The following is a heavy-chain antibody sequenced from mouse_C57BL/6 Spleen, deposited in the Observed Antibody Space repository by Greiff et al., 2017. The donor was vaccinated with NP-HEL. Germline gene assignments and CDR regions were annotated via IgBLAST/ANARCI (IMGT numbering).Heavy chain of an antibody. Sequence: VQLKESGGGLVKPGGSLKLSCAASGFTFSDYGMHWVRQAPEKGLEWVAYISSGSSTIYYADTVKGRFTISRDNAKNTLFLQMTSLRSEDTAMYYCARFRYFDVWGTGTTVTVSS. J-gene: IGHJ1*03. CDR3: ARFRYFDV. CDR2: ISSGSSTI. CDR1: GFTFSDYG. V-gene: IGHV5-17*01.